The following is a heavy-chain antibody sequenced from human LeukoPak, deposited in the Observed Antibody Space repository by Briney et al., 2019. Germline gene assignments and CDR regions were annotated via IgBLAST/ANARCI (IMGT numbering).Heavy chain of an antibody. CDR1: GYTFTSYG. CDR2: ISAYNGNT. J-gene: IGHJ3*02. Sequence: ASVKVSCKASGYTFTSYGISWVRQARGQGLEWMGWISAYNGNTNYAQKLQGRVTMTTDTSTSTAYMELRSLRSDDTAVYYCARDVVKIPPGHFDIWGQGTMVTVSS. D-gene: IGHD2-2*02. V-gene: IGHV1-18*01. CDR3: ARDVVKIPPGHFDI.